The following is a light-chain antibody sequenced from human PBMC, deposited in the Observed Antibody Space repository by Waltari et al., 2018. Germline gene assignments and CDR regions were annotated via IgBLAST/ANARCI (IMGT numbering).Light chain of an antibody. Sequence: QSALTQPRSVSGSPGQSVTIPCPGTSRDVGGYNYGSWYQQHPDKAPKLIIYDINKRPSGVPDRFSGSKSGNTASLTISGLQAEDEADYYCCSYVGSNIYWVFGGGTKLTVL. CDR2: DIN. V-gene: IGLV2-11*01. CDR1: SRDVGGYNY. J-gene: IGLJ3*02. CDR3: CSYVGSNIYWV.